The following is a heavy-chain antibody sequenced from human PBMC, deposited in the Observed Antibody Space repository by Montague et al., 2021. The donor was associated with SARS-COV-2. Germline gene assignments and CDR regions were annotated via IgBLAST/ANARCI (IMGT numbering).Heavy chain of an antibody. Sequence: SLRLSCAASGFTFSDYYMSWIRQVPGKGLEWVSYISSSSSYTNYADSVKGRFTISRDNAKNSLYLQMNSLGAEDTAVYYCARDVGVVRNWFDPWGQGTLVTVSS. CDR3: ARDVGVVRNWFDP. CDR2: ISSSSSYT. CDR1: GFTFSDYY. J-gene: IGHJ5*02. V-gene: IGHV3-11*05. D-gene: IGHD3-10*01.